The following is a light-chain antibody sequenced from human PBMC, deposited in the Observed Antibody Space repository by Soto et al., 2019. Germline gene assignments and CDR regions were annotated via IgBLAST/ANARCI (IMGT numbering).Light chain of an antibody. Sequence: ELVLTQSPGTVSLSPGERATLSCRASQSVSSSYLAWYQQKPGQAPRLLIYGASSRATGIPDRFSGSGSGTDFTLTISRLEPEDFAVYYCQQYGSSPRTFGQGTKVDIK. J-gene: IGKJ1*01. CDR2: GAS. CDR3: QQYGSSPRT. CDR1: QSVSSSY. V-gene: IGKV3-20*01.